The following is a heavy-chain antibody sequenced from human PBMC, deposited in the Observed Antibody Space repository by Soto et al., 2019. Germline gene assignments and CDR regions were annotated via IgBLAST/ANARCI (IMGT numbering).Heavy chain of an antibody. Sequence: SETLSLTCTVSAGSISSSSYYWGWIRQPPGKGLEWIGSIYYSGSTYYNPSLKSRVTISVDTSKNQFSLKLSSVTAADTAVYYCARLRRLLWFGEFDYWGQGTLVTVSS. V-gene: IGHV4-39*01. J-gene: IGHJ4*02. CDR2: IYYSGST. CDR3: ARLRRLLWFGEFDY. CDR1: AGSISSSSYY. D-gene: IGHD3-10*01.